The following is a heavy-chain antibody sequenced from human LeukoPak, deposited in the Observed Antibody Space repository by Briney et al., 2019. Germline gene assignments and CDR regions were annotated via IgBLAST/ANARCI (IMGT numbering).Heavy chain of an antibody. J-gene: IGHJ3*02. CDR3: ARATAAYCSGGSCYQGDDAFDI. CDR1: GGTFSSYA. D-gene: IGHD2-15*01. Sequence: SVKVSCKASGGTFSSYAISWVRHAPGQGLEWMGGIIPIFGTANYAQKFQGRVTITADESTSTAYMELSSLRSEDTAVYYCARATAAYCSGGSCYQGDDAFDIWGQGTMVTVSS. CDR2: IIPIFGTA. V-gene: IGHV1-69*01.